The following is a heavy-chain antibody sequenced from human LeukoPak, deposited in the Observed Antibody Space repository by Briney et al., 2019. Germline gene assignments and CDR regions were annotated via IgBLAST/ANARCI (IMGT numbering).Heavy chain of an antibody. Sequence: ASMKVSCKASGYTFTSYGISWVRQAPGQGLEWMGWISANNGNTNYAQKLQGRVTMTTDTSTSTAYMELRSLRSDDTAVYYCARDLGATIARGTYYYYGMDVWGQGTTVTVSS. CDR3: ARDLGATIARGTYYYYGMDV. CDR2: ISANNGNT. V-gene: IGHV1-18*01. CDR1: GYTFTSYG. D-gene: IGHD5-12*01. J-gene: IGHJ6*02.